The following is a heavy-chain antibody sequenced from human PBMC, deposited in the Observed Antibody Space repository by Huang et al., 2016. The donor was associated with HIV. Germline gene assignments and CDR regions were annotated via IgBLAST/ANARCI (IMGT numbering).Heavy chain of an antibody. CDR1: GYVFTSYA. J-gene: IGHJ3*01. Sequence: QGQPVQSGAEMKKPGASVKLSCKASGYVFTSYAIHWLRRAPGQSLQWMGWINTGNGQIPFSQHLQGRVTISRDTSINTVFLELIHLRPGDTAVYYCARAARGDGYQGAFDVWGQGTVVTASS. D-gene: IGHD2-2*03. V-gene: IGHV1-3*04. CDR3: ARAARGDGYQGAFDV. CDR2: INTGNGQI.